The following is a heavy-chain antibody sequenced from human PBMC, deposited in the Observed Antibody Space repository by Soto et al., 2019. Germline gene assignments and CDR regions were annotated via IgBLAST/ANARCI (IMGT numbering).Heavy chain of an antibody. V-gene: IGHV1-46*01. CDR2: FNPSGLST. D-gene: IGHD6-19*01. Sequence: QVHLVQSGAEVKKPGASVNVSCQASGSITNHHMHWVRQAPGQGLEWMGIFNPSGLSTTYAQKLQSRVTITRDTSTSTVYMELSSLTSEDTAVYFCAKVTHRGPIAVAGPLGSWGQGTLVIVSS. J-gene: IGHJ4*02. CDR1: GSITNHH. CDR3: AKVTHRGPIAVAGPLGS.